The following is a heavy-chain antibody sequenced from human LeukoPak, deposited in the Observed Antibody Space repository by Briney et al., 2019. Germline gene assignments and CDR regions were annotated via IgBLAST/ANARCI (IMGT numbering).Heavy chain of an antibody. CDR2: IDWDDDK. V-gene: IGHV2-70*11. CDR3: ARIHGGYSYGYYDY. CDR1: GFSLSTSGMC. J-gene: IGHJ4*02. D-gene: IGHD5-18*01. Sequence: SGPALVKPTQTLTLTCTFSGFSLSTSGMCVSWIRHPPGKALEWLARIDWDDDKYYSTSLKTRLTISKDTSNSQVVLTMTNKDPVDTATYYCARIHGGYSYGYYDYWGQGTLVTVSS.